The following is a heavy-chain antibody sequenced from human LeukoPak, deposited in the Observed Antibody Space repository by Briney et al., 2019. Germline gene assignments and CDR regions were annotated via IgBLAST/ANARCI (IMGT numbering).Heavy chain of an antibody. CDR3: ARDARYCSGGSCYGQVYGMQV. J-gene: IGHJ6*01. D-gene: IGHD2-15*01. CDR2: IWYDGSNK. Sequence: PGGSLRLSSAESVFTFIRYGGHRVRQAPGKGLEWVAVIWYDGSNKYYADSVKGRFTISRDNSKNTLYLQMNSVRAKDTAVYYCARDARYCSGGSCYGQVYGMQVWGQGTTVTVSS. V-gene: IGHV3-33*01. CDR1: VFTFIRYG.